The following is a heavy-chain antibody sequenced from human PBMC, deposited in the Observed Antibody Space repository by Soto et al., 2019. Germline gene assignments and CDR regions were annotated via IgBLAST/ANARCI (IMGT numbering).Heavy chain of an antibody. CDR3: AKDNRVYSSGWLDY. J-gene: IGHJ4*02. V-gene: IGHV3-23*01. CDR2: ISGSGGST. CDR1: GFTFSSYA. D-gene: IGHD6-19*01. Sequence: GSLRLSCAASGFTFSSYAMSWVRQAPGKGLEWVSAISGSGGSTYYADSVKGRFTISRDNSKNTLYLQMNSLRAEDTAVYYCAKDNRVYSSGWLDYWGQGTLVTVSS.